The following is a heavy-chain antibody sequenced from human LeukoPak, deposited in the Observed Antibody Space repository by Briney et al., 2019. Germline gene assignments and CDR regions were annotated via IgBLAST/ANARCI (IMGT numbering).Heavy chain of an antibody. CDR1: GFTVSDNY. D-gene: IGHD1-26*01. CDR2: IYIAGTT. Sequence: EAGGSLRLSCAASGFTVSDNYMTWVRQAPGKGLEWVSTIYIAGTTYSADSVKGRFTISRDNSRNTLYLQMNSLRAEDTAIYFCVREVLRDGSYLLDSWGQGILVTVSS. CDR3: VREVLRDGSYLLDS. J-gene: IGHJ4*02. V-gene: IGHV3-53*01.